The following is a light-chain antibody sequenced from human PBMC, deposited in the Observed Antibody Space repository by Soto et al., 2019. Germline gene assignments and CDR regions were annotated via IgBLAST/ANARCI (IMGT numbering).Light chain of an antibody. CDR3: QQYNSYSPT. V-gene: IGKV1-5*03. CDR1: QSISTW. CDR2: KAS. J-gene: IGKJ1*01. Sequence: DIQMTQSPSTLSASVGDRVTITCRAGQSISTWLAWYQQKPGKAPKLLSYKASSLQSGVPSRFSGSGSGTEFTLTISSLQPDDFAIYYCQQYNSYSPTFGQGTKVEIK.